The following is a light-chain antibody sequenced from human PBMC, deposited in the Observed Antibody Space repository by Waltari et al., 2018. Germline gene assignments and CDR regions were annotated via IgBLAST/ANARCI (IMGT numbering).Light chain of an antibody. CDR1: SSNIGAGYD. CDR3: QSYDSSLSGWV. Sequence: QSVLTQPPSVSGAPGQRVTISCTGSSSNIGAGYDVHWYQHLPGTAPKLLIYGNSNRPSGVPDGFAGSKSGTSASLAITGRQAEDEADYYCQSYDSSLSGWVFGGGTKLTVL. V-gene: IGLV1-40*01. CDR2: GNS. J-gene: IGLJ3*02.